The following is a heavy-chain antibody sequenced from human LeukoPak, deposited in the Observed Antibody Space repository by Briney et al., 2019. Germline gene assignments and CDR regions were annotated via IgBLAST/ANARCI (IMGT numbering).Heavy chain of an antibody. CDR2: IYSGGST. CDR1: GFTVSTNY. CDR3: ARGRGTYYFDY. J-gene: IGHJ4*02. Sequence: GGSLRLSCAASGFTVSTNYMSWVRQAPGKGLEWVSVIYSGGSTYYSDSVKGRFTISRDNSKNTLYLQMNSLRAEDTAVYYCARGRGTYYFDYWGQGTLVTVSS. V-gene: IGHV3-53*01. D-gene: IGHD3-10*01.